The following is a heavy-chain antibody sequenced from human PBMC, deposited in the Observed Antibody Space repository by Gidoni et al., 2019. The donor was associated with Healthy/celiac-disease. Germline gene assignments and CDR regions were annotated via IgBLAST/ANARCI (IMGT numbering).Heavy chain of an antibody. Sequence: QVQLQQWGAGLMKPAETLSLTCAVNGGSFSGYYWRWNRQPPVKGLEWIGEINQIGSTNYNPSLKSRVTISLDTSKNQFSLKLSSVTAADTAVYYCARGRYSSGWYGDYWGQGTLVTVSS. D-gene: IGHD6-19*01. CDR1: GGSFSGYY. CDR2: INQIGST. V-gene: IGHV4-34*01. CDR3: ARGRYSSGWYGDY. J-gene: IGHJ4*02.